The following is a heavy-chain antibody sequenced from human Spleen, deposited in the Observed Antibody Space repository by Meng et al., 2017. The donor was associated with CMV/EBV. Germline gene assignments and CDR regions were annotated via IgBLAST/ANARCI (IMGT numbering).Heavy chain of an antibody. Sequence: GESLKISCAASGFNFNIYSTNWVRQAPGKGLEWVSHISGGTTYSMYYADSVKGRFTISRDNAKNSLYLQINSLRVEDTAVYYCARDLRHYHYGMDVWGQGTTVTVSS. CDR3: ARDLRHYHYGMDV. D-gene: IGHD6-6*01. CDR2: ISGGTTYSM. CDR1: GFNFNIYS. V-gene: IGHV3-48*04. J-gene: IGHJ6*02.